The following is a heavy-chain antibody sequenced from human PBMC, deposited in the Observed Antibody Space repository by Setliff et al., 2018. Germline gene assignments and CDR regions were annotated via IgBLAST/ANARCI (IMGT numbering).Heavy chain of an antibody. V-gene: IGHV4-61*09. CDR2: IYTSGST. Sequence: PSETLSLTCSVSGGSISSGSDYWTWIRQPAGKGLEWIGHIYTSGSTNYNPSLKSRVTISVDASKNQLSLNLRSVTAADTAVYYCARGRAGHSGHWGQGTLVTVSS. CDR1: GGSISSGSDY. J-gene: IGHJ4*02. CDR3: ARGRAGHSGH. D-gene: IGHD6-19*01.